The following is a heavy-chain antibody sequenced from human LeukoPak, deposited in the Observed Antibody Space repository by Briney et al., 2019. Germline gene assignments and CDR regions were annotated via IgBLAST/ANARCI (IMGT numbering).Heavy chain of an antibody. D-gene: IGHD3-10*01. CDR1: GGSFSGYY. CDR2: INHSGST. CDR3: ARASSGGSGSPYNWFDP. J-gene: IGHJ5*02. Sequence: SETLSLTCAVYGGSFSGYYWSWIRQPPGKGLEWIGEINHSGSTNYNPSLKSRVTISVDTSKNQFSLKLSSVTAADTAVYYCARASSGGSGSPYNWFDPWGQGTLVTVSS. V-gene: IGHV4-34*01.